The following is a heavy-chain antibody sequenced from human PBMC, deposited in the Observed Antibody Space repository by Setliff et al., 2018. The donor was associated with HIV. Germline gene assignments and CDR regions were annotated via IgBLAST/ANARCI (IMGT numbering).Heavy chain of an antibody. Sequence: GGSLRLSCATSGFTFSSYAMSWVRQAPGKGLEWVSTISGSGGSTYYAGSVKGRFTISRDNSKNTLYLQMNSLRAEDTAVYYCAKIGLGRHGGNSFHYWGQGTLVTSPQ. CDR1: GFTFSSYA. CDR2: ISGSGGST. CDR3: AKIGLGRHGGNSFHY. D-gene: IGHD2-21*02. V-gene: IGHV3-23*01. J-gene: IGHJ4*02.